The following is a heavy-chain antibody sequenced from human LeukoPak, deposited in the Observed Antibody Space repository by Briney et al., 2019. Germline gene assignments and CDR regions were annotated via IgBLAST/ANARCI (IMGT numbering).Heavy chain of an antibody. J-gene: IGHJ5*02. Sequence: SETLSLTCTVSGGSISSYYWSWIRQPPGKGPEWIGYIYYSGSTNYDPSLKSRVTISVDTSKNQFSLKLSSVTAADTAVYYCARVDYDFWSGTENWFDPWGQGTLVTVSS. CDR2: IYYSGST. CDR3: ARVDYDFWSGTENWFDP. V-gene: IGHV4-59*01. D-gene: IGHD3-3*01. CDR1: GGSISSYY.